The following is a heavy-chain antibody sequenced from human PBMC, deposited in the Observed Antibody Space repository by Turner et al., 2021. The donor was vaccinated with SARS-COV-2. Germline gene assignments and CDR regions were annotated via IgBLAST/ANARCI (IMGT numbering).Heavy chain of an antibody. Sequence: QVQLVQSGAEVKKPGSSVKVSCKASGGTFSSYAISWVRQAPGQGLEWMGGIIPMFGTANYAQKFQGRVTITADESTSTAYMELSSLRSEDTAVYYCARLGRAAYYYDSSGYPDWGQGTLVTVSS. CDR2: IIPMFGTA. CDR3: ARLGRAAYYYDSSGYPD. J-gene: IGHJ4*02. V-gene: IGHV1-69*01. CDR1: GGTFSSYA. D-gene: IGHD3-22*01.